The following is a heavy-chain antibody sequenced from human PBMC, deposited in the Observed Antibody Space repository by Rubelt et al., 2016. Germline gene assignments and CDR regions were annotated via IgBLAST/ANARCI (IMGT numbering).Heavy chain of an antibody. Sequence: QVQLQQWGAGLLKPSETLSLTCAVYGGSFSGYYWSWIRQPPGKGLEWLGEINQSGSTYHNPSLKSRVTIYVDTSKNQFSLKLSSGTAADTAVYYCARHSHNCSSTSCGLNWFDPWGQGTLVTVSS. CDR3: ARHSHNCSSTSCGLNWFDP. J-gene: IGHJ5*02. CDR1: GGSFSGYY. CDR2: INQSGST. D-gene: IGHD2-2*01. V-gene: IGHV4-34*01.